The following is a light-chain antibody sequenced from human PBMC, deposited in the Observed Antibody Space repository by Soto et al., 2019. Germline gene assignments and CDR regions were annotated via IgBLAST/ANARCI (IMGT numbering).Light chain of an antibody. CDR2: GAS. Sequence: EIVLTQSPGTLSLSPGERATLSCRASQSVSSSYLAWYQQKPGQAPRLLIYGASSRATGIPDRVSGSGSGTDFTLTISRLEPEDFAGYYCQQYGSSPYTFGQGTKLEIK. J-gene: IGKJ2*01. V-gene: IGKV3-20*01. CDR1: QSVSSSY. CDR3: QQYGSSPYT.